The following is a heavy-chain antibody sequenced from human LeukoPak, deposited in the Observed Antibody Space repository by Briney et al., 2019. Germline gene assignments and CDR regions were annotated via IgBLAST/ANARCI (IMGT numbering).Heavy chain of an antibody. Sequence: ASVKVSCKASGYTFSTYYIHWVRQTPGQGLEWMGIINPSGGNTNYAQNFQGRVTMTRDTSTITVYMELSSLRSEDTAVYYCARAAYSGSYYSIAGAFDIWGQGTMVTVSS. CDR3: ARAAYSGSYYSIAGAFDI. J-gene: IGHJ3*02. D-gene: IGHD1-26*01. CDR1: GYTFSTYY. CDR2: INPSGGNT. V-gene: IGHV1-46*01.